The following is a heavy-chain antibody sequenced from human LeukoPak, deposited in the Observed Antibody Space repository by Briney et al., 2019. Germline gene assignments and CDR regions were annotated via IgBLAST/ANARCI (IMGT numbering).Heavy chain of an antibody. CDR1: GFTFSSYA. J-gene: IGHJ6*03. D-gene: IGHD3-10*01. CDR3: AKAMVRGVINYYYYMDV. Sequence: GGSLRLSCAASGFTFSSYAMSWVRQATGKGLEWVSAISGSGGSTYYADSVKGRFTISRDNSKNTLYLQMNSLRAEDTAVYYCAKAMVRGVINYYYYMDVWGKGTTVTVSS. CDR2: ISGSGGST. V-gene: IGHV3-23*01.